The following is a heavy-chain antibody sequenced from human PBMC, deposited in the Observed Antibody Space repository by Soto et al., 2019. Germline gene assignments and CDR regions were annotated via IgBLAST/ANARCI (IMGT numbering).Heavy chain of an antibody. CDR2: ISAYNGNT. J-gene: IGHJ6*03. CDR3: ARVDSGWRLAYYYYYMDV. V-gene: IGHV1-18*01. CDR1: GYTFTSYG. Sequence: QVQLVQSGAEVKKPGASVKVSCKASGYTFTSYGISWVRQAPGQGLEWMGWISAYNGNTNYAQKLQGRVTMTTDTSTSTAYMELRSLRSDDTAVYYGARVDSGWRLAYYYYYMDVWGKGTTVAVSS. D-gene: IGHD5-12*01.